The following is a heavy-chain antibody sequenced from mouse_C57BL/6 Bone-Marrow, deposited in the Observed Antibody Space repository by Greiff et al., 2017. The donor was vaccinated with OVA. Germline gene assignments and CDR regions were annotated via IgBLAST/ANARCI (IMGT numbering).Heavy chain of an antibody. V-gene: IGHV3-6*01. CDR1: GYSITSGYY. CDR3: ARGGPSAMDY. J-gene: IGHJ4*01. Sequence: EVHLVESGPGLVKPSQSLSLTCSVTGYSITSGYYWNWIRQFPGNKLEWMGYISYDGSNNYNPSLKNRISITRDTSKNQFFLKLNSVTTEDTATYYCARGGPSAMDYWGQGTSVTVSS. CDR2: ISYDGSN.